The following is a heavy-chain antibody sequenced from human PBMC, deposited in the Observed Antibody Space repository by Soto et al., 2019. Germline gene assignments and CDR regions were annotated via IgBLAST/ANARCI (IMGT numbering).Heavy chain of an antibody. CDR2: INHSGST. CDR3: ARGRKRVSSILVGCWFDP. Sequence: QVQLQKWGAGLLKPSETLSLTCAVYGGSFSGYYWSWIRQPPGKGLEWIGEINHSGSTNYNPSLKSRVTISVDTSKNQLSLKLSSVTAADTAVYYCARGRKRVSSILVGCWFDPWGQGTLVTVSS. CDR1: GGSFSGYY. V-gene: IGHV4-34*01. D-gene: IGHD6-13*01. J-gene: IGHJ5*02.